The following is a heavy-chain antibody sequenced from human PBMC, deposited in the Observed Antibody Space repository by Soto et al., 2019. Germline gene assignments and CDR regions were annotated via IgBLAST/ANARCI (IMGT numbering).Heavy chain of an antibody. Sequence: SETLSLTCGVYGGSFSGYYWTWVRQPPGKGLEWIGYIYYSGSTNYNPSLKSRVTISVDTSKNQFSLKLSSVTAADTAVYYCARIAPGVFVYSFAYWGQGTLVTVAS. CDR3: ARIAPGVFVYSFAY. J-gene: IGHJ4*02. D-gene: IGHD6-13*01. CDR2: IYYSGST. V-gene: IGHV4-34*01. CDR1: GGSFSGYY.